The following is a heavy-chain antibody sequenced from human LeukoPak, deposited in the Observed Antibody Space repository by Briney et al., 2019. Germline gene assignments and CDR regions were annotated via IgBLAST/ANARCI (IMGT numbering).Heavy chain of an antibody. CDR3: TKRRLINPEGNWFDP. V-gene: IGHV3-23*01. J-gene: IGHJ5*02. CDR1: GFTVSSYA. CDR2: ISPGGDNT. D-gene: IGHD6-25*01. Sequence: PGGSLRLSCAASGFTVSSYAFKWVRQAPGKGLEWVSAISPGGDNTYYADSVKGRFTISRDNSKNTLYLQMNSLRAEDTAVYYCTKRRLINPEGNWFDPWGQGTLVTVSS.